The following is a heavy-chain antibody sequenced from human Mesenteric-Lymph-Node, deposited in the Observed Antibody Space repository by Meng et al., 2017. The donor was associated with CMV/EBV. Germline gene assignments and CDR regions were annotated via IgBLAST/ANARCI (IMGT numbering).Heavy chain of an antibody. CDR2: MTNSDSQI. CDR3: ARVGYCIGPTCYAWVLFH. D-gene: IGHD2-2*01. V-gene: IGHV3-21*04. J-gene: IGHJ4*03. CDR1: GFTFSSYT. Sequence: GESLKISCVASGFTFSSYTMNWVRQAPGKGLEWVASMTNSDSQIYYADSVKGRFTISRDNAKKSLYLQMNSLRAEDTAVYYCARVGYCIGPTCYAWVLFHWGQGTLVTVSS.